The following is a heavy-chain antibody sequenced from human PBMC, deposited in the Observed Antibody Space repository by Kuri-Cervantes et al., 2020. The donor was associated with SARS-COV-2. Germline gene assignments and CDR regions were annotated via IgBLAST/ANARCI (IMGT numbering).Heavy chain of an antibody. V-gene: IGHV3-74*01. CDR2: INPDGSYT. D-gene: IGHD1-1*01. CDR1: GFAFSGHW. Sequence: LSLTCAASGFAFSGHWIHWVRQAPGKGLVWVSRINPDGSYTNNADSVKGRFTLSRDNAKNMLFLQMNSLRAEDTAVYYCVRDGDHWNFDYWGQGTLVTVSS. CDR3: VRDGDHWNFDY. J-gene: IGHJ4*02.